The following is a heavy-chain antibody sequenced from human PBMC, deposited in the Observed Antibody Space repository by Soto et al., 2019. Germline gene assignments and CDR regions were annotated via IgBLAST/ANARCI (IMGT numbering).Heavy chain of an antibody. CDR1: GFTFDDYT. V-gene: IGHV3-43*01. D-gene: IGHD2-2*01. CDR2: ISWDGGST. J-gene: IGHJ6*02. CDR3: AKALGYCSSTSWPSSKHYYGMEV. Sequence: GSLRLSCAASGFTFDDYTMHCVRQAPGKGLEWVSRISWDGGSTYYADSVKGRFTISSDNSKNSLYLQMNSLRTEDTALYYCAKALGYCSSTSWPSSKHYYGMEVWGQGTTVTVSS.